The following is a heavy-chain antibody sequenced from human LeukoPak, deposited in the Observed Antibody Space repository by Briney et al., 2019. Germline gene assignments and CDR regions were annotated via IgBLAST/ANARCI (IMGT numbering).Heavy chain of an antibody. CDR1: GYTFTSYG. CDR3: ARDLGGGSGWYYFDY. Sequence: ASVKVSCKTSGYTFTSYGVTWVRQAPGQGLEWMGWISANDGRTKYAQKVQGRVTMTTDTSTSTVYMELRSLTSDDTAVYYCARDLGGGSGWYYFDYWGQGTLVTVSS. J-gene: IGHJ4*02. D-gene: IGHD6-19*01. V-gene: IGHV1-18*01. CDR2: ISANDGRT.